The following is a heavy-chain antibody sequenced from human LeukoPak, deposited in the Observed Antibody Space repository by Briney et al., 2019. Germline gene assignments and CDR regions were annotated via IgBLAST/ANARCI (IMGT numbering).Heavy chain of an antibody. CDR3: ARDMVRGVIIPLGY. J-gene: IGHJ4*02. CDR2: MNPNSGNT. D-gene: IGHD3-10*01. Sequence: ASVKVSCKASGYTFTSYDINWVRQATGQGLEWMGWMNPNSGNTGYAQKFQGRVIMTRNTSISTAYMELSSLRSEDTAVYYCARDMVRGVIIPLGYWGQGTLVTVSS. V-gene: IGHV1-8*01. CDR1: GYTFTSYD.